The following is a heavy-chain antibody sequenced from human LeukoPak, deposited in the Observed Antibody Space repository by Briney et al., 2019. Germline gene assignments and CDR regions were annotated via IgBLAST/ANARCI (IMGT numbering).Heavy chain of an antibody. D-gene: IGHD3-16*01. V-gene: IGHV1-46*01. Sequence: ASVKVSCKASGYTFTSYYMHWVRQAPEQGLEWMGIINPSGGSTSYAQKFQGRVTMTRDMSTSTVYMELSSLRSEDTAVYYCARDLIKSPPGGTFDYWGQGTLVTVSS. CDR3: ARDLIKSPPGGTFDY. CDR1: GYTFTSYY. J-gene: IGHJ4*02. CDR2: INPSGGST.